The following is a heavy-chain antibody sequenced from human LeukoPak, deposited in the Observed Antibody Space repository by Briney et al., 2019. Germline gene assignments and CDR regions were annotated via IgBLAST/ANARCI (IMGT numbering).Heavy chain of an antibody. Sequence: VGSLRLSCAASGFTFSSYGMHWVRQAPGKGLEWVAFIRYDGSNKYYADSVKGQFTISRDNSKNTLYLQMNSLRAEDTAVYYCAKDGIVGATTKVDYWGQGTLVTVSS. J-gene: IGHJ4*02. CDR3: AKDGIVGATTKVDY. CDR1: GFTFSSYG. V-gene: IGHV3-30*02. D-gene: IGHD1-26*01. CDR2: IRYDGSNK.